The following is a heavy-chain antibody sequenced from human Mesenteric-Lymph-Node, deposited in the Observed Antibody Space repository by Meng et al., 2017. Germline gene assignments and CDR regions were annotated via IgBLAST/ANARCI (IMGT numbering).Heavy chain of an antibody. Sequence: GESLKISCTASGFTFGDYAMSWVRQAPGKGLEWVGFIRSRAYGGTTEYAASVKGRFTISRDDSKSIVYLQMNSLKTEDTAVCYCTRPRHYDFWSSYLHGYYYYYGMDVWGQGTTVTVSS. CDR1: GFTFGDYA. CDR2: IRSRAYGGTT. V-gene: IGHV3-49*04. J-gene: IGHJ6*02. D-gene: IGHD3-3*01. CDR3: TRPRHYDFWSSYLHGYYYYYGMDV.